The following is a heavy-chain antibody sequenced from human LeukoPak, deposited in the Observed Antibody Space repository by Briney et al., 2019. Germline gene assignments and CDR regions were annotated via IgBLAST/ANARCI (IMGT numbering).Heavy chain of an antibody. D-gene: IGHD1-26*01. CDR1: GYTFTSYG. J-gene: IGHJ4*02. V-gene: IGHV1-18*01. Sequence: ASVKVSCKASGYTFTSYGISWVRQAPGQGLEWMGWISAYNGNTHYAQKLQGRVTMTTDTSTSTVYMELSSLRSEDTAMYYCARVSVGATMLAYFDYWGQGTLVTVSS. CDR2: ISAYNGNT. CDR3: ARVSVGATMLAYFDY.